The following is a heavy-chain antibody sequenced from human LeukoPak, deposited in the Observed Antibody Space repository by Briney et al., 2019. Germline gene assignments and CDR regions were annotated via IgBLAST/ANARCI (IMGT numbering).Heavy chain of an antibody. CDR1: GFTFSNYR. CDR2: IKQDGSEK. Sequence: GGSLRLSCAASGFTFSNYRMTWVRQAPGKGLEWVANIKQDGSEKYYVDSVKGRFTISRDNAKNSLYLQMNSLRAEDTAVYYCARSETTYYYDSSVYFYYYYGMDVWSQGTTVTVSS. CDR3: ARSETTYYYDSSVYFYYYYGMDV. J-gene: IGHJ6*02. D-gene: IGHD3-22*01. V-gene: IGHV3-7*01.